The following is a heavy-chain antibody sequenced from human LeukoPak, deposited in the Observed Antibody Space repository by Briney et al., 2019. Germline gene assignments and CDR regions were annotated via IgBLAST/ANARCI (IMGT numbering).Heavy chain of an antibody. Sequence: PGGSLRLSCAASGFTFSNAWMSWVRRAPGKGLEWVGRIKSKTDGGTTDYAAPVKGRFTISRDDSKNTLYLQMNSLKTEDTAVYYCTTQTRDFWSGYYNYYFDYWGQGTLVTVSS. D-gene: IGHD3-3*01. V-gene: IGHV3-15*01. J-gene: IGHJ4*02. CDR3: TTQTRDFWSGYYNYYFDY. CDR1: GFTFSNAW. CDR2: IKSKTDGGTT.